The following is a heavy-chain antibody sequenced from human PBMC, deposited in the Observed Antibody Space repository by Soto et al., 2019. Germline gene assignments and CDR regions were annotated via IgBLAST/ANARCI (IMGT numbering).Heavy chain of an antibody. D-gene: IGHD6-19*01. J-gene: IGHJ6*02. V-gene: IGHV3-11*05. CDR3: ARAPGAVNSYAGVDV. CDR2: ISDGGSYT. CDR1: GFIFSDYY. Sequence: PGGSLRLSCVASGFIFSDYYIACSRRAPGKGLEWVSYISDGGSYTNHGNSVRGRVSVSRDDARNSLYLQIKNLRVEDTGVYYCARAPGAVNSYAGVDVWGQGTTVTVSS.